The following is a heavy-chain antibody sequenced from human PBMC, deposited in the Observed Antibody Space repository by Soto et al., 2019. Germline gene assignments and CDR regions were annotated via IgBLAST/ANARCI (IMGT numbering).Heavy chain of an antibody. D-gene: IGHD3-9*01. CDR3: ARVSYYAVLTDYRRQKYCYYATHV. CDR2: ISSSNANT. CDR1: GYSFTTYG. Sequence: ASVKASCKTSGYSFTTYGTIWVRKAPGQGLEWLGWISSSNANTNYAKKFQGRVTMTADTSTSTAYMDLRSLLSDDSDVYYCARVSYYAVLTDYRRQKYCYYATHVLGQATRVAV. V-gene: IGHV1-18*01. J-gene: IGHJ6*01.